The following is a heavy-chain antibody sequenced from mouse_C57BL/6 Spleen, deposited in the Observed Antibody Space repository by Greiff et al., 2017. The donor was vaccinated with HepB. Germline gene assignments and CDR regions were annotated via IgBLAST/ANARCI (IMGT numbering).Heavy chain of an antibody. D-gene: IGHD2-3*01. V-gene: IGHV3-6*01. J-gene: IGHJ2*01. CDR3: ARSGYYGYFDY. CDR1: GYSITSGYY. CDR2: ISYDGSN. Sequence: EVKLQESGPGLVKPSQSLSLTCSVTGYSITSGYYWNWIRQFPGNKLEWMGYISYDGSNNYNPSLKNRISITRDTSKNQFFLKLNSVTTEDTATYYCARSGYYGYFDYWGQGTTLTVSS.